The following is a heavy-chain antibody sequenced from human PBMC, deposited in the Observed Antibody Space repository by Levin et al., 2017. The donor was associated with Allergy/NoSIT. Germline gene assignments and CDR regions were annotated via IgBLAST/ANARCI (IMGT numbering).Heavy chain of an antibody. D-gene: IGHD3-3*01. CDR2: INHSGST. V-gene: IGHV4-34*01. CDR1: GGSFSGYY. J-gene: IGHJ4*02. Sequence: SQTLSLTCAVYGGSFSGYYWSWIRQPPGKGLEWIGEINHSGSTNYNPSLKSRVTISVDTSKNQFSLKLSSVTAADTAVYYCARARRGGYYDFWSGRKFDYWGQGTLVTVSS. CDR3: ARARRGGYYDFWSGRKFDY.